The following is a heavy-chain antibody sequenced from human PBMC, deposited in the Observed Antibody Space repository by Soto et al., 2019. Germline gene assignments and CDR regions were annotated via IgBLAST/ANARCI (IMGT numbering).Heavy chain of an antibody. D-gene: IGHD2-21*02. CDR1: GLSLRTTGVG. CDR3: VHSRCGGDCLEIYSSHAYNGLDV. Sequence: QVTLKESGPTLVKPTQPLTLTCTVSGLSLRTTGVGVGWVRQPPGKALEWLALLYWDDDKRYSPSLRSRLTIAKDISDKRVVLTMTNIDTVDTATYYCVHSRCGGDCLEIYSSHAYNGLDVWGQGTTVTVSS. J-gene: IGHJ6*02. CDR2: LYWDDDK. V-gene: IGHV2-5*02.